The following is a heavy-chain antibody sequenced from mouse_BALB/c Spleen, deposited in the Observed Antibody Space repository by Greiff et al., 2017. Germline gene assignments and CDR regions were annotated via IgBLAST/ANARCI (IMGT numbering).Heavy chain of an antibody. CDR2: IDPANGNT. V-gene: IGHV14-3*02. J-gene: IGHJ1*01. D-gene: IGHD2-5*01. CDR3: ARYSSYWYFDV. Sequence: VQLQQSGAELVKPGASVKLSCTASGFNIKDTYMHWVKQRPEQGLEWIGRIDPANGNTKYDPKFQGKATITADTSSNTAYLQLSSLTSEDTAVYYCARYSSYWYFDVWGAGTTVTVSS. CDR1: GFNIKDTY.